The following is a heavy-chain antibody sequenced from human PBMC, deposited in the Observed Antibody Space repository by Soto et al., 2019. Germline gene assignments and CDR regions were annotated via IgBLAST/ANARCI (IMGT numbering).Heavy chain of an antibody. J-gene: IGHJ6*02. CDR1: GGTFSTSA. Sequence: QVQLMQSGAEVKKPGSSVKVSCKASGGTFSTSAISWVRQAPGEGLEWVGGIMPVFATPDYAQKFQGRVTISADESTTTDYLELTSLTTDDTAVYYCARDKDRQHFDGNYSYILDVWGQGTAITVSS. V-gene: IGHV1-69*12. CDR3: ARDKDRQHFDGNYSYILDV. CDR2: IMPVFATP.